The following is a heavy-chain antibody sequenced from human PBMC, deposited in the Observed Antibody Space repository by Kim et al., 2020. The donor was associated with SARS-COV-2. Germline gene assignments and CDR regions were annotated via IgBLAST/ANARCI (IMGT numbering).Heavy chain of an antibody. CDR2: T. D-gene: IGHD4-17*01. CDR3: ALTTVTTNAVY. V-gene: IGHV4-39*01. Sequence: TYSNPSLKSRVTISVDTSKNQFSLKLSSVTAADTAVYYCALTTVTTNAVYWGQGTLVTVSS. J-gene: IGHJ4*02.